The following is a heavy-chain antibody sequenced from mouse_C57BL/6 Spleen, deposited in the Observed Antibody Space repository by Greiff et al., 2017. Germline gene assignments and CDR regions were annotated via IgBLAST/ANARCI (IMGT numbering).Heavy chain of an antibody. CDR1: GFTFSSYT. Sequence: EVHLVESGGGLVKPGGSLKLSCAASGFTFSSYTMSWVRQTPEKRLEWVATISGGGGNTYYPDSVKGRFTISRDNAKNTLYLQMSSLRSEDTALYYCASYYGNYEFAYWGQGTLVTVSA. V-gene: IGHV5-9*01. CDR2: ISGGGGNT. CDR3: ASYYGNYEFAY. J-gene: IGHJ3*01. D-gene: IGHD2-1*01.